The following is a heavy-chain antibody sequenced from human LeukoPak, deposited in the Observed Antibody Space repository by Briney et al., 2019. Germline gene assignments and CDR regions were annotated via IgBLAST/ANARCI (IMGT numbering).Heavy chain of an antibody. Sequence: GASVKVSCKASGYTFTTYAMHWVRQAPGQRLEWMGWINVGNGNTKFSQKFQGRFTISRDTSASAAYMELSSLRSEDTAVYYCARGYSSIRYSLDYWGQGTLVTVSS. CDR3: ARGYSSIRYSLDY. J-gene: IGHJ4*02. V-gene: IGHV1-3*01. CDR1: GYTFTTYA. D-gene: IGHD6-13*01. CDR2: INVGNGNT.